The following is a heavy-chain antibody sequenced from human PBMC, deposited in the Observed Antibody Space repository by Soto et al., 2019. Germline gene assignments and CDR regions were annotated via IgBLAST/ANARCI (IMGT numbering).Heavy chain of an antibody. J-gene: IGHJ4*02. D-gene: IGHD3-3*01. V-gene: IGHV3-15*07. Sequence: GGSLRLSCAASGFTFSNAWMNWVRQAPGKGLEWVGRIKSKTDGGTTDYAAPVKGRFTISRDDSKNTLYLQMNSLKTEDTAVYYCTTDKTLRFLEWLLPFDYWGQGTLVTVSS. CDR1: GFTFSNAW. CDR3: TTDKTLRFLEWLLPFDY. CDR2: IKSKTDGGTT.